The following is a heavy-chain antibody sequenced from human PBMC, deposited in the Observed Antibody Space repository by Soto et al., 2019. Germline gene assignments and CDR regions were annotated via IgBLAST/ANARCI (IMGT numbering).Heavy chain of an antibody. J-gene: IGHJ3*02. CDR2: IRSKANSYAT. V-gene: IGHV3-73*01. CDR3: TRLGFGLNAFDI. Sequence: GGSLRLSCAASGFTFSGSAMHWVRQASGKGLEWVGRIRSKANSYATAYAASVKGRFTISRDDSKNTAYLQMNSLKTEDTAVYYCTRLGFGLNAFDIWGQGTMVTVSS. CDR1: GFTFSGSA. D-gene: IGHD3-10*01.